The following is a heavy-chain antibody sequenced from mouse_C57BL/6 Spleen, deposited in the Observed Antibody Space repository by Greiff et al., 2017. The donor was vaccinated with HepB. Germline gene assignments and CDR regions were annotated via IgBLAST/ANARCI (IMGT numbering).Heavy chain of an antibody. Sequence: VQLQQSGAELVRPGTSVKMSCKASGYTFTNYWIGWAKQRPGHGLEWIGDIYPGGGYTNYNEKFKGKATLTADKSSDTAYMQFSSLTSEDSAIYYCARSPVPTVVDNWYFDVWGTGTTVTVSS. CDR3: ARSPVPTVVDNWYFDV. D-gene: IGHD1-1*01. CDR2: IYPGGGYT. CDR1: GYTFTNYW. J-gene: IGHJ1*03. V-gene: IGHV1-63*01.